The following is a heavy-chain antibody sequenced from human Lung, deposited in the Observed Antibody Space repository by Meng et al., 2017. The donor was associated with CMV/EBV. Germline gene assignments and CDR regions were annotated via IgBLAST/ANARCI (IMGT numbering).Heavy chain of an antibody. V-gene: IGHV3-7*01. CDR1: GFTFSSYW. CDR3: ARDRGRYGMEV. CDR2: IKQDGSEK. Sequence: SCAASGFTFSSYWMSWVRQAPGKGLEWVANIKQDGSEKYYVDSVKGRFTISRDNAKNSLYLQMNSLRAEDTVVYYCARDRGRYGMEVGGQGTTVTVSS. J-gene: IGHJ6*02.